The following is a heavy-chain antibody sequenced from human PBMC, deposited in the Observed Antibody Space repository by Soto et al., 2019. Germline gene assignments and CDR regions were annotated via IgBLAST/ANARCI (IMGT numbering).Heavy chain of an antibody. J-gene: IGHJ5*02. CDR2: INSSGST. CDR1: GGSFGSSAYY. Sequence: PSETLSLTCTVSGGSFGSSAYYWGWIRRAPGKGLEWIGSINSSGSTFSNPSLKSRVTLSVDTSKNQFSLKLTSVTAADTALYYCSRRAPEGFDPCGHGTLFTVS. CDR3: SRRAPEGFDP. V-gene: IGHV4-39*01.